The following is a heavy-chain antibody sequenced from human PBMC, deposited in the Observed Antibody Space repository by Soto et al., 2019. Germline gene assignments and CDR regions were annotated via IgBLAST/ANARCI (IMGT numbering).Heavy chain of an antibody. Sequence: QVQLQQWGAGLLKPSETLSLTCAVYGGSFSGYYWSWIRQPPGKGLEWIGEINHSGSTNYNPSLKSRVTISVDTSKNQFSLKLSSVTAADTAVYYCARSKDYGVQDIWGQGTMVTVSS. CDR2: INHSGST. V-gene: IGHV4-34*01. CDR1: GGSFSGYY. CDR3: ARSKDYGVQDI. D-gene: IGHD4-17*01. J-gene: IGHJ3*02.